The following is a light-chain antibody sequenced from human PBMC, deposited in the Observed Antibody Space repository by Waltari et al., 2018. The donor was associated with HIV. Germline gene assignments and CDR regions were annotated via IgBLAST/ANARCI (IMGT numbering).Light chain of an antibody. CDR3: QQANNFPHS. V-gene: IGKV1-12*01. J-gene: IGKJ2*03. Sequence: DTQMTQSPSSVSASVGARVPITCRASQSIGTSVAWYQQKPDRTPKLLIFEAARLQTGVPSRFSGSGSGTDFTLTITSLQPEDLATYYCQQANNFPHSFGQGT. CDR2: EAA. CDR1: QSIGTS.